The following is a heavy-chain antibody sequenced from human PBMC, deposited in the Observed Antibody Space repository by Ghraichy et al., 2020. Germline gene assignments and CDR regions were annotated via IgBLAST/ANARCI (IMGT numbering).Heavy chain of an antibody. CDR2: IHPIFDAS. D-gene: IGHD1-1*01. V-gene: IGHV1-69*06. CDR1: GGTFSSHA. CDR3: ARDRESGTPHPAVYNWFDP. Sequence: TVKVSCKASGGTFSSHAISWLRQAPGQGLEWMGGIHPIFDASHYAQKFQDRISITADTSANMVYLEVRSLRSEDTAIYYCARDRESGTPHPAVYNWFDPWGQGTLVTVSS. J-gene: IGHJ5*02.